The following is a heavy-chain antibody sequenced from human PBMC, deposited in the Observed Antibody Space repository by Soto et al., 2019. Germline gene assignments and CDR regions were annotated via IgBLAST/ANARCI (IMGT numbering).Heavy chain of an antibody. Sequence: SETLSLTCAVSGVSLSNPNWWAWVRQAPGKGLEWIGESDHSGTTNYNPSLNSRVTISLDKSKNQFSLKLTSVAAADTAVYYCARGKFYAFDFWGQGTMVT. CDR2: SDHSGTT. CDR1: GVSLSNPNW. J-gene: IGHJ3*01. D-gene: IGHD3-3*01. V-gene: IGHV4-4*02. CDR3: ARGKFYAFDF.